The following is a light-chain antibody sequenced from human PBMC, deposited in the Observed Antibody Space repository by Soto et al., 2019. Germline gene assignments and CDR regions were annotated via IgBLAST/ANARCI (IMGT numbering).Light chain of an antibody. V-gene: IGLV2-14*01. J-gene: IGLJ1*01. Sequence: QSVLTQPAFVSGSPGQSITISYTGTSSDVGGYNYVSWYQHPPGKAPKLMISEVSNRPSGVSNRFSGSKSGNTASLTISGLQAEDEADYYCSSYTSTSTRVFGTGTKLTVL. CDR2: EVS. CDR3: SSYTSTSTRV. CDR1: SSDVGGYNY.